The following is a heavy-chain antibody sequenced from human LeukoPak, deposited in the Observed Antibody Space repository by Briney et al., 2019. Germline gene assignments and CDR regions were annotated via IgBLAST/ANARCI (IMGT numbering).Heavy chain of an antibody. Sequence: GASVKVSCKASGGTFSSYAISWVRQAPGQGLEWMGRIIPILGIANYAQKFRGRVTITADKSTSTAYMELSSLRSEDTAVYYCARGSYDFWSGYYAFDYWGQGTLVTVSS. J-gene: IGHJ4*02. V-gene: IGHV1-69*04. CDR3: ARGSYDFWSGYYAFDY. CDR2: IIPILGIA. D-gene: IGHD3-3*01. CDR1: GGTFSSYA.